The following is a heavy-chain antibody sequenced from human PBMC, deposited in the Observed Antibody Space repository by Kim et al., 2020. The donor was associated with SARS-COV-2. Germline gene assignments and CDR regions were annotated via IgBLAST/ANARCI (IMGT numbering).Heavy chain of an antibody. Sequence: GGSLRLSCAASGFTFSSYWMHWVRQAPGKGLVWVSRINRDGSSTTYADSVKGRFTISRENAKNTLYLQMNSLRAEDTSVYYCARDPYDFWSGYHSAGEAFDYWGQGTLVTVSS. D-gene: IGHD3-3*01. J-gene: IGHJ4*02. CDR1: GFTFSSYW. CDR2: INRDGSST. CDR3: ARDPYDFWSGYHSAGEAFDY. V-gene: IGHV3-74*01.